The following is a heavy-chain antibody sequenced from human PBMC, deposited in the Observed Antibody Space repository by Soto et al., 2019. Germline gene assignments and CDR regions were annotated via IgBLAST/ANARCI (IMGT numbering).Heavy chain of an antibody. CDR1: GFTFSSYS. J-gene: IGHJ5*02. Sequence: EVQLVESGGGLVKPGGSLRLSCAASGFTFSSYSMNWVRQAPGKGLEWVSSISSSSSYIYYADSVKGRFTISRDNAKNSLYLQMNSLRAEDTAVYYCACFMRLGWFDPWGQGTLVTVSS. D-gene: IGHD3-16*01. V-gene: IGHV3-21*01. CDR3: ACFMRLGWFDP. CDR2: ISSSSSYI.